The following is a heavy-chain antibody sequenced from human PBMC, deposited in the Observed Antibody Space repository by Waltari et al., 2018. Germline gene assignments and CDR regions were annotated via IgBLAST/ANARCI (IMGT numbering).Heavy chain of an antibody. V-gene: IGHV4-38-2*02. CDR3: ARDRCSVTTCLYPHYFFDQ. D-gene: IGHD2-2*01. Sequence: QVQLQESGPGLVKPSETLSLTCAVSGYSISSGYYWGWIRQPPGKGLEWIGSMYHSGGTYYNPYLKSRVTISADTSKNQFSLMLSSVTAADTAVYYCARDRCSVTTCLYPHYFFDQWGRGTLVTVSS. J-gene: IGHJ4*02. CDR1: GYSISSGYY. CDR2: MYHSGGT.